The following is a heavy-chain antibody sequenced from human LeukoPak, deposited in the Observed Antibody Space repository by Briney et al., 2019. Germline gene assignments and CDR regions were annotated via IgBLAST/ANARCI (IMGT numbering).Heavy chain of an antibody. CDR2: INPNSGGT. CDR1: GYTLTELS. CDR3: ARARTLLAAAGLGY. Sequence: GASVKVSCKVSGYTLTELSMHWVRQAPGQGLEWMGWINPNSGGTNYAQKFQGRVTMTRDTSISTAYMELSRLRSDDTAVYYCARARTLLAAAGLGYWGQGTLVTVSS. D-gene: IGHD6-13*01. V-gene: IGHV1-2*02. J-gene: IGHJ4*02.